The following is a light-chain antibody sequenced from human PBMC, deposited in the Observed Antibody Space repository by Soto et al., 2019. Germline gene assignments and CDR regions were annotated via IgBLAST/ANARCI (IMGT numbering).Light chain of an antibody. V-gene: IGKV3-15*01. CDR2: SAF. CDR1: QSVRSN. J-gene: IGKJ4*01. CDR3: QQYSAWPLT. Sequence: EIVMTQSPATLSVSPGERATLFCRASQSVRSNFLAWYQQKPGQAPRLLIYSAFTRATDIPARFSGSGSGTEFTLTISSLQSEDFAVYYCQQYSAWPLTFGGGTKVDIK.